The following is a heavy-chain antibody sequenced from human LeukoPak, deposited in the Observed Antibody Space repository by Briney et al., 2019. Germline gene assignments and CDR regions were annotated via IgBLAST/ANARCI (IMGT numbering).Heavy chain of an antibody. Sequence: ASVRVSCKASGGTFSSYAISWVRQAPGQGLEWMGGIIPIFGTANYAQKFQGRVTITTDESTSTAYMELSSLRSEDTAVYYCARDFAMGDPQGWTWGQGTLVTVSS. D-gene: IGHD1-26*01. CDR3: ARDFAMGDPQGWT. J-gene: IGHJ5*02. CDR1: GGTFSSYA. V-gene: IGHV1-69*05. CDR2: IIPIFGTA.